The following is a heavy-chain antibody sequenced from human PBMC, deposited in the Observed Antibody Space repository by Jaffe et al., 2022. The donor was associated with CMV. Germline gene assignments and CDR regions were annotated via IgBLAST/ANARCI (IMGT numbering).Heavy chain of an antibody. D-gene: IGHD3-10*01. J-gene: IGHJ6*02. Sequence: EVQLLESGGGLVQPGGSLRLSCAASGFTFSSYAMSWVRQAPGKGLEWVSAISGSGGSTYYADSVKGRFTISRDNSKNTLYLQMNSLRAEDTAVYYCAKHQGGYYGSGSYYYYYYGMDVWGQGTTVTVSS. V-gene: IGHV3-23*01. CDR1: GFTFSSYA. CDR3: AKHQGGYYGSGSYYYYYYGMDV. CDR2: ISGSGGST.